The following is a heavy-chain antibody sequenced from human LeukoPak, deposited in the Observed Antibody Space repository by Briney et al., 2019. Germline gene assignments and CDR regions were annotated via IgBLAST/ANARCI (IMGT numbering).Heavy chain of an antibody. Sequence: PSETLSLTCTVSGGSISSYYWGWIRQPPGKGLEWIGGIYYSGSTYYNPSLKSRGTISVDTSKNQFSLKLSSVTAADTAVYYCARHGEPKQWLDNWFDPWGQGTLVTVSS. D-gene: IGHD6-19*01. V-gene: IGHV4-39*01. CDR2: IYYSGST. CDR3: ARHGEPKQWLDNWFDP. J-gene: IGHJ5*02. CDR1: GGSISSYY.